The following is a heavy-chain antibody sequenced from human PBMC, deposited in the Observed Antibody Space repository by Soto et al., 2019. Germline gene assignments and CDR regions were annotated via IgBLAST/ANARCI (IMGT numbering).Heavy chain of an antibody. CDR3: ARVGGFGATTIDY. J-gene: IGHJ4*02. V-gene: IGHV4-30-4*01. Sequence: QVQLQESGPGLVKPSQTLSLTCTVSGGSISSGDYYWSWIRQPPGKGLEWIGYIYYSGSTYYNPSLKGRVTISVDTPKNQFSLKRSSVTAADTAVYYCARVGGFGATTIDYWGQGTLVTVSS. CDR2: IYYSGST. D-gene: IGHD3-10*01. CDR1: GGSISSGDYY.